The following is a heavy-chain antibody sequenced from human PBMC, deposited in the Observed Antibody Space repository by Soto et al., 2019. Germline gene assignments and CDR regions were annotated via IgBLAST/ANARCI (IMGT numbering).Heavy chain of an antibody. CDR3: ARDVVMITFGGVIVHDAFDI. CDR2: ISSSGRTI. V-gene: IGHV3-11*01. J-gene: IGHJ3*02. D-gene: IGHD3-16*02. Sequence: ESGGGLVKPGGSLRLSCAASGFTFSDYYMSWIRQAPGKGLEWVSYISSSGRTIYYAVSVKGRFTISRANAKNSLYLQMNSLRAEDTAVYYCARDVVMITFGGVIVHDAFDIWGQGTMVTVSS. CDR1: GFTFSDYY.